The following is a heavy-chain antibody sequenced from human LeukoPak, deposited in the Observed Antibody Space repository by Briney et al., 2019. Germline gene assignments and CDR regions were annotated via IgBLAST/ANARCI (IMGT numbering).Heavy chain of an antibody. V-gene: IGHV3-9*01. CDR2: ISWNSGSI. CDR3: ARTPGYYDSLDY. Sequence: GRSLRLSCAASGFTFDDYAMHWVRQAPGKGLEWVSGISWNSGSIGYADSVKGRFTISRDNAKNSLYLQMNSLRAEDTALYYCARTPGYYDSLDYWGQGTLVTVSS. CDR1: GFTFDDYA. J-gene: IGHJ4*02. D-gene: IGHD3-22*01.